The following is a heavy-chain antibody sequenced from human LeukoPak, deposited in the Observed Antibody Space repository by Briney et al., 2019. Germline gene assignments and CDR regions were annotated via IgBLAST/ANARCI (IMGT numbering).Heavy chain of an antibody. CDR1: GYTFTSYA. CDR3: ARAIYQSPDYASGSPGPYYYYYYYMDV. J-gene: IGHJ6*03. CDR2: INTNTGNP. D-gene: IGHD6-19*01. V-gene: IGHV7-4-1*02. Sequence: ASVKVSCKASGYTFTSYAMNWVRQAPGQGLEWMGWINTNTGNPTYAQGFTGRFVFSLDTSVSTAYLQISSLKAEDTAVYYCARAIYQSPDYASGSPGPYYYYYYYMDVWGKGTTVTVSS.